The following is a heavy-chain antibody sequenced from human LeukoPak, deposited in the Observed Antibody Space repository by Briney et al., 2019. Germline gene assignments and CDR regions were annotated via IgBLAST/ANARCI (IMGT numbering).Heavy chain of an antibody. V-gene: IGHV4-4*07. CDR1: GGSISSYY. D-gene: IGHD6-19*01. CDR3: ARGGSGWSRFLYYFDY. CDR2: IYTSGGT. Sequence: PSETLSLTCTVSGGSISSYYWSWIRQPAGKGLEWIGRIYTSGGTNYNPSLKSRVTMSVDTSKNQFSLKLSSVTAADTAVYYCARGGSGWSRFLYYFDYWGQGTLVTVSS. J-gene: IGHJ4*02.